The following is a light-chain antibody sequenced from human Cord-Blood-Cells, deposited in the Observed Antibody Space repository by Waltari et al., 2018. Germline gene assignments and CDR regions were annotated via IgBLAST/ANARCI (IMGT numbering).Light chain of an antibody. CDR1: QSISSY. V-gene: IGKV1-39*01. CDR2: AAS. J-gene: IGKJ5*01. Sequence: DIQMTQSPSSLSASVGDRVTITCRASQSISSYLNWYQQKPGKAPNLLIYAASSLQCGVPSRFSGSGSGTDFTLTISSLQPEDFATYYCQQSYSTPRATFGQGTRLEIK. CDR3: QQSYSTPRAT.